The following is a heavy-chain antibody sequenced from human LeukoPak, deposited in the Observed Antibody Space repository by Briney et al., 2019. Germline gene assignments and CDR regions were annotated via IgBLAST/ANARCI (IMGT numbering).Heavy chain of an antibody. CDR1: GFTFSSYA. CDR3: ARDRGGYDPVYYYGMDV. Sequence: GRSLRLSCAAFGFTFSSYAMHWVRQAPGKGLEWVAVISYDGSNKYYADSVKGRFTISRDNSKNTLYLQMNSLRAEDTAVYYCARDRGGYDPVYYYGMDVWGKGTTVTVSS. V-gene: IGHV3-30*04. D-gene: IGHD5-12*01. CDR2: ISYDGSNK. J-gene: IGHJ6*04.